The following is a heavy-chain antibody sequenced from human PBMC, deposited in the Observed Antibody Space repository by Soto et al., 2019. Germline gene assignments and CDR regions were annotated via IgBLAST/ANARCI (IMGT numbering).Heavy chain of an antibody. J-gene: IGHJ4*02. CDR3: ARALRGDY. Sequence: SETLSLTCTVSGRAFTNYYWSWIRQPPGKGLEWIGYIYYNGNTNYNPSLKSRVTMSVDTSKNQFSLNLTSVTAADTAVYYCARALRGDYWGQGTLVTVSS. CDR2: IYYNGNT. V-gene: IGHV4-59*01. D-gene: IGHD3-10*01. CDR1: GRAFTNYY.